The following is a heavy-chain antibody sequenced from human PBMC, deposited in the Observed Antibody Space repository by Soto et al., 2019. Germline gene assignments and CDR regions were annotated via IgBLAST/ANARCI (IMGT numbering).Heavy chain of an antibody. CDR3: ARMVAAPGTNYYYGMDV. Sequence: PSETLSLTCTVSGGSISNYYWTWIRQPPGKGLEWIGYIYYSGSTNYNPSLKSRVTISVDTSKNQFSLKLSSVTAADTAVYYCARMVAAPGTNYYYGMDVWGQGTTVT. CDR1: GGSISNYY. CDR2: IYYSGST. J-gene: IGHJ6*02. V-gene: IGHV4-59*13. D-gene: IGHD6-13*01.